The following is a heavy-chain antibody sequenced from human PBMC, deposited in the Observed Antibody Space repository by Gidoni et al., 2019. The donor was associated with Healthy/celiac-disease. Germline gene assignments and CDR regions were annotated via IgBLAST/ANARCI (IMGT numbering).Heavy chain of an antibody. J-gene: IGHJ2*01. V-gene: IGHV3-21*01. CDR3: ATSDGWYFDL. CDR2: ISSSSIYI. Sequence: EVQLVESGGGLVKPGGSLRLSCAASGFTFSSYSMNWVRQAPGKGLEWVSSISSSSIYIYYADSVKGRFTISRDNAKNSLYLQMNSRRAEDTAVYYCATSDGWYFDLWGRGTLVTVSS. CDR1: GFTFSSYS.